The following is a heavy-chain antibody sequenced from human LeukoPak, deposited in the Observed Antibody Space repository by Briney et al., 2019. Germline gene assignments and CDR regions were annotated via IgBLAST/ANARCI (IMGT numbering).Heavy chain of an antibody. CDR1: GGTFSSYA. CDR3: ARGIRGIAARPVYYYYYYMDV. CDR2: IIPIFGTA. D-gene: IGHD6-6*01. V-gene: IGHV1-69*13. Sequence: SVKVSCKASGGTFSSYAISWVRQAPGQGLEWMGGIIPIFGTANYAQKFQGRVTITADESTSTAYMELSSLRSEDTAVYYCARGIRGIAARPVYYYYYYMDVWGKGTTVTVSS. J-gene: IGHJ6*03.